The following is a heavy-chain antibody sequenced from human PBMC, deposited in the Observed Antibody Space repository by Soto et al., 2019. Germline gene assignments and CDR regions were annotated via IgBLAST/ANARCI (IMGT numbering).Heavy chain of an antibody. CDR2: IYYSGST. J-gene: IGHJ5*02. V-gene: IGHV4-59*01. CDR3: ARGLDDYEFLGWFDP. CDR1: GGSISSYY. Sequence: SETLSLTCTVSGGSISSYYWSWIRQPPGKGLEWIGYIYYSGSTNYNPSLKSRVTISVDTSKNQFSLKLSSVTAADTAVYYCARGLDDYEFLGWFDPWGQGTLGTVSS. D-gene: IGHD4-17*01.